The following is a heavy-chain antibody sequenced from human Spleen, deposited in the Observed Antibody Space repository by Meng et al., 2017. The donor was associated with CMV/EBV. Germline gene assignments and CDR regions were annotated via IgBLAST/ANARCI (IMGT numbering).Heavy chain of an antibody. CDR2: IYYSGST. CDR1: GGSISSYY. J-gene: IGHJ5*02. CDR3: ARMMTGSRGWFDP. V-gene: IGHV4-59*01. D-gene: IGHD3-10*01. Sequence: SETLSLTCTVSGGSISSYYWSWIRQPPGKGLEWIGYIYYSGSTNYNPSLKSRVTISVDTSKNQFSLKLSSVTAADTAVYYCARMMTGSRGWFDPWGQGTLVTVSS.